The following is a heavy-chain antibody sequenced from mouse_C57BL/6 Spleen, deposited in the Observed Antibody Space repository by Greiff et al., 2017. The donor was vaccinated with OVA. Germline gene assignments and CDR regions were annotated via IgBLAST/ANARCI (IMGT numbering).Heavy chain of an antibody. J-gene: IGHJ2*01. V-gene: IGHV1-42*01. CDR1: GYSFTGYY. Sequence: VQLQQSGPELVKPGASVKISCKASGYSFTGYYMNWVKQSPAKSLEWIGAINPSTGGTTHNQKFKAKATLTVDKSSSTAYMQLKSLTSEDSAVYYCARGGYYFDYWGQGTTLTVSS. CDR3: ARGGYYFDY. CDR2: INPSTGGT.